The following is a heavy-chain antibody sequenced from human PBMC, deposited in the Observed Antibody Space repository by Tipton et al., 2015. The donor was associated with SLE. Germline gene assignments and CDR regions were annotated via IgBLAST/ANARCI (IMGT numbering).Heavy chain of an antibody. CDR1: GGSISSSSYY. D-gene: IGHD2-15*01. V-gene: IGHV4-61*02. Sequence: TPSLTCTVSGGSISSSSYYWSWIRQPAGKGLEWIGRIYTSGSTNYNPSLKSRVTISVDTSKNQFSLKLSSVTAADTAVYYCARGRDSRYYYMDVWGKGTTVTVSS. CDR3: ARGRDSRYYYMDV. J-gene: IGHJ6*03. CDR2: IYTSGST.